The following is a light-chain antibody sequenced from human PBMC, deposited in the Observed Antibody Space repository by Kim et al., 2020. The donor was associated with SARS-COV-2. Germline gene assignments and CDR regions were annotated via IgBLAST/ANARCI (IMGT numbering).Light chain of an antibody. J-gene: IGKJ1*01. Sequence: APGEGATRSCRTTHTVISNYLAWYQQKPGQAPRLLIYGASSRATGIPDRCSGSVSGTEFTLTISRLEPEDFAVYYCQQYDSSPATFGQGTKVDIK. CDR3: QQYDSSPAT. CDR1: HTVISNY. CDR2: GAS. V-gene: IGKV3-20*01.